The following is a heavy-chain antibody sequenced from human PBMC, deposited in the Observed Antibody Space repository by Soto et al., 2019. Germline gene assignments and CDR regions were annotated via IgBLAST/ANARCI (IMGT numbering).Heavy chain of an antibody. V-gene: IGHV6-1*01. CDR3: ARGFLVRGVIQYYFDY. CDR1: GDSVSSNSAA. J-gene: IGHJ4*02. Sequence: PSQTLSLTCAISGDSVSSNSAAWNWIRQSPSRGLEWLGRTYYRSKWYNDYAVSVKSRITINPDTSKNQFSLQLNSVTPEDTAVYYCARGFLVRGVIQYYFDYWGQGTLVTVSS. D-gene: IGHD3-10*01. CDR2: TYYRSKWYN.